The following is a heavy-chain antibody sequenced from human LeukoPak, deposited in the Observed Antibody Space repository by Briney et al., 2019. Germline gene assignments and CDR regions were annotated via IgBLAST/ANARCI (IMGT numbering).Heavy chain of an antibody. CDR2: INPNSGGT. CDR1: GYTFTGYY. Sequence: ASVKVSCKASGYTFTGYYMHWVRQAPGQGLEWMGWINPNSGGTNYAQKFQGRVTMTRDTSISTAYMELSRLRSDDTAVYYCARDQEKYYYDSSGYYLDYWGQGTLVTVSS. V-gene: IGHV1-2*02. D-gene: IGHD3-22*01. CDR3: ARDQEKYYYDSSGYYLDY. J-gene: IGHJ4*02.